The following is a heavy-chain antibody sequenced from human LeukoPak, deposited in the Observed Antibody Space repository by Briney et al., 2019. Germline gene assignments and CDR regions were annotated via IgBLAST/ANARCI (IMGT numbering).Heavy chain of an antibody. D-gene: IGHD2-15*01. Sequence: ASVKVSCKASGYTFTSYGISWVRQAPGQGLEWMGWISAYNGNTNYAQKLQGRVTMTTDTSTSTAYMELRSLRSDDTAVYYCARGTPLPEHCSGGSCYYNWFDPWGQGTLVTVSS. CDR3: ARGTPLPEHCSGGSCYYNWFDP. V-gene: IGHV1-18*01. CDR1: GYTFTSYG. CDR2: ISAYNGNT. J-gene: IGHJ5*02.